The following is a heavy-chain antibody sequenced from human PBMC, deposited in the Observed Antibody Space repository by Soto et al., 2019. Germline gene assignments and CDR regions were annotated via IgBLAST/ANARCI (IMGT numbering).Heavy chain of an antibody. CDR1: GGSFSGYY. J-gene: IGHJ6*02. D-gene: IGHD5-18*01. CDR2: INHSGST. V-gene: IGHV4-34*01. CDR3: ACIFSGGYSYGLYYYGMDV. Sequence: PSETLSLTCAVYGGSFSGYYWTWIRQPPGTGLEWIGEINHSGSTNYNPSLKSRVTISVDTSKNQFSLKLSSVTAADTAVYYCACIFSGGYSYGLYYYGMDVWGQGTTVTVSS.